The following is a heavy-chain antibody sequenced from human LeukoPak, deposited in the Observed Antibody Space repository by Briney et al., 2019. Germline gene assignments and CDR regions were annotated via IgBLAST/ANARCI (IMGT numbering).Heavy chain of an antibody. CDR2: ISSSSSTI. J-gene: IGHJ4*02. D-gene: IGHD6-19*01. CDR1: GFTFSSYS. Sequence: GGSLRLSCAASGFTFSSYSMNWVRQAPGKGLEWVSYISSSSSTIYYADSVKGRFTISRDNAKNSLYLQMNSLRAEDTALYYCAKDTIAVAEYYFDYWGQGTLVTVSS. CDR3: AKDTIAVAEYYFDY. V-gene: IGHV3-48*04.